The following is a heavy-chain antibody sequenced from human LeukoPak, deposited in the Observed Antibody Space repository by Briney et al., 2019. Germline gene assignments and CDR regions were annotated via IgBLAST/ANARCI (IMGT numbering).Heavy chain of an antibody. J-gene: IGHJ4*02. D-gene: IGHD5-12*01. Sequence: GESLKISCKASGYSFSSFWIGWVRQMPGKGLEWMGIIYPGDSDTRYSPSFQGQVTISADKSISTAYLQWSSLKASDTAMYYCAREYSGYDSHFDYWGQGTLVTVSS. V-gene: IGHV5-51*01. CDR1: GYSFSSFW. CDR2: IYPGDSDT. CDR3: AREYSGYDSHFDY.